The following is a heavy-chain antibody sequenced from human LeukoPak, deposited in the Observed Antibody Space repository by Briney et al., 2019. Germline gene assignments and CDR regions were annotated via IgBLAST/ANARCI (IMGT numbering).Heavy chain of an antibody. CDR2: ITLDGAKT. D-gene: IGHD3-16*01. J-gene: IGHJ3*02. CDR1: GFTFEHYG. V-gene: IGHV3-20*04. CDR3: ATSDQIIMMDAFDI. Sequence: PGRSLRLSCAASGFTFEHYGMSWVRQAPGKWPEWVSCITLDGAKTGYADSVKCRFTISRDNAKKSLFVKMNRLRAEDTALYYCATSDQIIMMDAFDIWGQGTMVTVSS.